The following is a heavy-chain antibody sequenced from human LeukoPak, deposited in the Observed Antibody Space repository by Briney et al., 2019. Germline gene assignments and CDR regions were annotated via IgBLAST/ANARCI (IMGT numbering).Heavy chain of an antibody. J-gene: IGHJ6*03. D-gene: IGHD1-26*01. CDR3: ARDPYSGSYGDSYYYYMDV. V-gene: IGHV3-21*01. CDR1: GFSFSSYI. CDR2: ITTSSTYT. Sequence: GGSLRLSCAASGFSFSSYIMNWVRQAPGKVLEWVSSITTSSTYTFYADSVKGRFTISRDNAKNSLYLKMNSLRVEDTAVYYCARDPYSGSYGDSYYYYMDVWGKGTTVTISS.